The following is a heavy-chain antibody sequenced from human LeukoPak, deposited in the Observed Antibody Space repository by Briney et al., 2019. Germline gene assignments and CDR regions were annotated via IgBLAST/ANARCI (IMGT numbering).Heavy chain of an antibody. Sequence: SETLSLTCTVSGGSISSYYWSWIRQPAGKGLEWIGRIYTSGSTNYNPSLKSRVTMSVDTSKNQFSLKLSSVTAAGTAVYYCARVRSVPRYDSSGYQLGYFDYWGQGTLVTVSS. CDR1: GGSISSYY. CDR2: IYTSGST. D-gene: IGHD3-22*01. J-gene: IGHJ4*02. V-gene: IGHV4-4*07. CDR3: ARVRSVPRYDSSGYQLGYFDY.